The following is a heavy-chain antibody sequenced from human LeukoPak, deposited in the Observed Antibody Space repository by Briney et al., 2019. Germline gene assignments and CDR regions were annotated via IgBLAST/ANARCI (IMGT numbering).Heavy chain of an antibody. J-gene: IGHJ3*02. CDR1: GFTVSSNY. CDR2: IYSGGST. V-gene: IGHV3-53*01. D-gene: IGHD4-17*01. Sequence: GGSLRLSCAASGFTVSSNYMSWVRQAPGKGLEWVSVIYSGGSTYYADSVKGRFTISRDNSKNTLYLQMNSLRAEDTAVYYCARALNYGAPTRLDAFDIWGQGTMVTVSS. CDR3: ARALNYGAPTRLDAFDI.